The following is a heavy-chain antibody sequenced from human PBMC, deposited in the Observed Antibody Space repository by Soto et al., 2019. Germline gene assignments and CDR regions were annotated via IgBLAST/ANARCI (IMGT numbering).Heavy chain of an antibody. CDR2: ISYSGNDY. J-gene: IGHJ4*02. CDR1: GFTFSNYG. Sequence: GGSLRLCCAAFGFTFSNYGIHWVRQAPGKGLEWVAVISYSGNDYHYADSVKGRFTISRDNSKNTLYLQMNSLRAEDTAVYYCAKDLTSRSSDYYFDYWGQGTLVTVSS. V-gene: IGHV3-30*18. CDR3: AKDLTSRSSDYYFDY. D-gene: IGHD6-6*01.